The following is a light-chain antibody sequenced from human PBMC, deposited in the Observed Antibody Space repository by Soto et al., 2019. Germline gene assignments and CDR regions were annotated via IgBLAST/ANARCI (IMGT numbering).Light chain of an antibody. Sequence: DIVMTQSPDSLAVSLGERATINCKSSQSVLYSSNNKNCLAWYQQKPGQPPKLLIYWASTRKSGVPDRFSGSGSQTDFTLTISSLQAEDVAVYYCQQYYSRPVAFGQGTKLEI. CDR3: QQYYSRPVA. V-gene: IGKV4-1*01. CDR2: WAS. CDR1: QSVLYSSNNKNC. J-gene: IGKJ2*01.